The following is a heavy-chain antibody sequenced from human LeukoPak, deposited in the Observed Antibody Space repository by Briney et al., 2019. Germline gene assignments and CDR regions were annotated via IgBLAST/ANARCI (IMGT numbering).Heavy chain of an antibody. D-gene: IGHD6-19*01. CDR2: IYYSGST. CDR3: ARAVSGGWYSSVGWFDP. Sequence: NSSETLSLTCTVSGGSISSYYWSWIRQPPGKGLEWIGYIYYSGSTNYNPSLKSRVTISVDTSKNQFSLKLSSVTAADTAVYYCARAVSGGWYSSVGWFDPWGQGTLVTVSS. CDR1: GGSISSYY. V-gene: IGHV4-59*01. J-gene: IGHJ5*02.